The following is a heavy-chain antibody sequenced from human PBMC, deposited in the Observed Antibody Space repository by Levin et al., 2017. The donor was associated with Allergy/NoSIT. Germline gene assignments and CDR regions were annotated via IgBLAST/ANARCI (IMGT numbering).Heavy chain of an antibody. CDR2: IYSSGST. Sequence: SETLSLTCTVSGGSLNSYYWSWIRQSPEKGLEWIGFIYSSGSTNYNPSLKSRVAISVDPSQNQISLRLNSVTAEDTAVYYCARHAPGYYDSWGQGTLVTVSS. CDR3: ARHAPGYYDS. V-gene: IGHV4-59*08. J-gene: IGHJ4*02. D-gene: IGHD1-14*01. CDR1: GGSLNSYY.